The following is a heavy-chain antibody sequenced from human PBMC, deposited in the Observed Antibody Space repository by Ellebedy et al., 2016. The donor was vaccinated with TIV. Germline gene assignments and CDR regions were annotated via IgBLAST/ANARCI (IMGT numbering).Heavy chain of an antibody. V-gene: IGHV6-1*01. J-gene: IGHJ3*02. CDR3: VRDGQVGLDALDI. D-gene: IGHD1-26*01. Sequence: SQTLSLTCAISGDSVSNNRAAWNWIRQSPSRGLEWLGRTYYRSKWYYEYAVSMKSRITINPDTSKNKFSLQLISVTPEDTAMYYCVRDGQVGLDALDIWGLGTMVTVS. CDR1: GDSVSNNRAA. CDR2: TYYRSKWYY.